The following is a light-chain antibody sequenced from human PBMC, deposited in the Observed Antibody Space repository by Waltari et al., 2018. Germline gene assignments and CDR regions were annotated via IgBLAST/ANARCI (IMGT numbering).Light chain of an antibody. V-gene: IGKV1-5*01. CDR1: ESIGTS. J-gene: IGKJ1*01. CDR3: QQYYTYSLWA. CDR2: HAS. Sequence: DIQMTQSPSTLSASVGDRVTFTCRASESIGTSLAWYHQNSGKAPKLLIYHASTLEGGVPSRFSGSGAGTDFTLTISSLQPDDVATYFCQQYYTYSLWAFGQGTKV.